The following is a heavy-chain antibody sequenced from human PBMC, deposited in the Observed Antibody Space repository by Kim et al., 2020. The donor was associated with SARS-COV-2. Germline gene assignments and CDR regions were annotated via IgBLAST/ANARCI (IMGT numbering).Heavy chain of an antibody. CDR3: ARGHSGSYDC. Sequence: SQTPSLTCAISGDSVSSNLVTWRWIRQSPSRGLEWLGRTYYRSKWSNDYAVSVQSRITIKPDPSRNQFSLQLNSMTPEDTAVYFCARGHSGSYDCWGQGT. V-gene: IGHV6-1*01. CDR2: TYYRSKWSN. CDR1: GDSVSSNLVT. J-gene: IGHJ4*02. D-gene: IGHD1-26*01.